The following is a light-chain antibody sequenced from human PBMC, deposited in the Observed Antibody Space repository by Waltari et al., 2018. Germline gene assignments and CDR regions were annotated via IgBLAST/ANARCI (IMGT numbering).Light chain of an antibody. CDR3: AAWDDSLSGPWV. J-gene: IGLJ3*02. CDR2: RNT. Sequence: QSVLTQPPSASGTPGKRVTISCSGSSSHIGSNSVYWYQQLPGTAPELLIYRNTQRRSGVPDRFSGSKSGTSASLAISGLRSEDEADYYCAAWDDSLSGPWVFGGGTKLTVL. V-gene: IGLV1-47*01. CDR1: SSHIGSNS.